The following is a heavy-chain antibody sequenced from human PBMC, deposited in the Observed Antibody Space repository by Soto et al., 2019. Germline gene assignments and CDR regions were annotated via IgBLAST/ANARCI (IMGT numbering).Heavy chain of an antibody. CDR2: IYWDDDK. V-gene: IGHV2-5*02. Sequence: SGPTLVNPTQTLTLTCTFSGFSLSTSGVGVGWIRQPPGKALEWLIIIYWDDDKRYSPSLRSRLTITKDTSKNQVVLTMTNMDPVDTATYYCAHRPITMIVADWFDPWGQGTLVTVSS. CDR3: AHRPITMIVADWFDP. CDR1: GFSLSTSGVG. D-gene: IGHD3-22*01. J-gene: IGHJ5*02.